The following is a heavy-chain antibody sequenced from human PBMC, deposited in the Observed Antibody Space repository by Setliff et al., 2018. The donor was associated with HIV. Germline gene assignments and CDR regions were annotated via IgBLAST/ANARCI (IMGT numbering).Heavy chain of an antibody. CDR3: ARPLTTSYNFWGDAFAI. CDR2: FYHSGST. V-gene: IGHV4-38-2*02. J-gene: IGHJ3*02. CDR1: GYFISSSYY. Sequence: PSETLSLTCTVSGYFISSSYYWGWIRQSPGKGLEWIGNFYHSGSTYYNPSLKSRVTISATSKNQFSLKLTSVTAADTAVYYCARPLTTSYNFWGDAFAIWGQGTMVTVS. D-gene: IGHD3-3*01.